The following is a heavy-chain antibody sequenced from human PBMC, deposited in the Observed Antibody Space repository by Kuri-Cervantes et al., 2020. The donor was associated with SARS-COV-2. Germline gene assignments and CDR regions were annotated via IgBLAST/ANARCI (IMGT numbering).Heavy chain of an antibody. D-gene: IGHD3-9*01. V-gene: IGHV3-23*01. J-gene: IGHJ4*02. CDR3: GPFSRYASDFDK. CDR1: GFAFSSHS. Sequence: GGSLRLSCAASGFAFSSHSMTWLRQAPGRELEWVSAISGNSVWLYYADSVKGRFTISSDNSKNIVYLQMNSLGADDTAVYYCGPFSRYASDFDKWGQGILVTVSS. CDR2: ISGNSVWL.